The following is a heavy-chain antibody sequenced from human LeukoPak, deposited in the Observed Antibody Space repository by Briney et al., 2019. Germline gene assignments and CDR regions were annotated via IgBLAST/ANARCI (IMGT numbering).Heavy chain of an antibody. J-gene: IGHJ4*02. CDR3: ATRVYCSGGSCYSKVFDY. CDR1: GYTFTSYY. D-gene: IGHD2-15*01. CDR2: INPSGGST. V-gene: IGHV1-46*01. Sequence: GASVKVSCKASGYTFTSYYMHWVRQAPGQGLEWMGIINPSGGSTSYAQKFQGRVTMTEDTSTDTAYMELSSLRSEDTAVYYCATRVYCSGGSCYSKVFDYWGQGTLVTVSS.